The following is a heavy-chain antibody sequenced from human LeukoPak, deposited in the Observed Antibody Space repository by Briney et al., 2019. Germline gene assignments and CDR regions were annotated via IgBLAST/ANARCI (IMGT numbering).Heavy chain of an antibody. CDR3: ARPMVRGVKYYFDY. V-gene: IGHV1-18*01. J-gene: IGHJ4*02. Sequence: ASVKVSCKASGYTFTSYGISWVRQAPGQGLEWMGWISAYNGNTNYAQKLQGRVTMTTDTTTSTAYMELSSLRSEDTAVYYCARPMVRGVKYYFDYWGQGTLVTVSS. CDR2: ISAYNGNT. CDR1: GYTFTSYG. D-gene: IGHD3-10*01.